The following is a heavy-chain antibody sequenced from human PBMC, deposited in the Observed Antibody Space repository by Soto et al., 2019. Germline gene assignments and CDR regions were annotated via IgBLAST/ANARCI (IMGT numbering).Heavy chain of an antibody. CDR2: IYYSGST. D-gene: IGHD3-16*01. J-gene: IGHJ6*02. V-gene: IGHV4-31*03. Sequence: SETLSLTCTVSGGSISSGGYYWSWIRQHPGKGLEWIGYIYYSGSTYYNPSLKSRVTISVDTSKNQFSLKLSSVTAADTAVYYCARDHRGRSMIWYYGMDVWGQGATVTVSS. CDR3: ARDHRGRSMIWYYGMDV. CDR1: GGSISSGGYY.